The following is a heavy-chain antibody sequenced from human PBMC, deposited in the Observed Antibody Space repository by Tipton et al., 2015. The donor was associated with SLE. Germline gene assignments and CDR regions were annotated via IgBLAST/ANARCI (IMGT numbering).Heavy chain of an antibody. CDR1: GFTFDDYA. CDR2: ISWNSGSI. V-gene: IGHV3-9*01. Sequence: SLRLSCAASGFTFDDYAMHWVRQAPGKGLEWVSGISWNSGSIGYADSVKGRFTISSDNAKNSLYLQMNSLRAEDTALYYCAKDRYSSGWYYFDYWGQGTLVTVSS. CDR3: AKDRYSSGWYYFDY. J-gene: IGHJ4*02. D-gene: IGHD6-19*01.